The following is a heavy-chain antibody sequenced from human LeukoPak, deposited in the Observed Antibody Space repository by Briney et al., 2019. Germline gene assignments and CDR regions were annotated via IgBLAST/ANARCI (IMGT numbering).Heavy chain of an antibody. V-gene: IGHV3-30-3*01. Sequence: GGSLRLSCAASGFTFSSYAMHWVRQAPGKGLEWVAVIPYDGSNKYYADSVKGRFTISRDNSKNTLYLQMNSLRAEDTAVYYCAREGYYYDSSGYYYNLGFDYWGQGTLVTVSS. D-gene: IGHD3-22*01. CDR3: AREGYYYDSSGYYYNLGFDY. CDR2: IPYDGSNK. J-gene: IGHJ4*02. CDR1: GFTFSSYA.